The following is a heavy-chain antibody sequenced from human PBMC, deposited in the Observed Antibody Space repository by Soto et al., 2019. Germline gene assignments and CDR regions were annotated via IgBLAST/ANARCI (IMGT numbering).Heavy chain of an antibody. V-gene: IGHV3-30-3*01. CDR1: GFTFSSYA. CDR2: ISYDGSNK. D-gene: IGHD2-8*02. Sequence: QSGGSLRLSCAASGFTFSSYAMHWVRQAPGKGLEWVAVISYDGSNKYYADSVKGRFTISRDNSKNTLYLQMNSLRAEDTAVYYCARDTLVPRYWFDPWGQGTLVTVSS. J-gene: IGHJ5*02. CDR3: ARDTLVPRYWFDP.